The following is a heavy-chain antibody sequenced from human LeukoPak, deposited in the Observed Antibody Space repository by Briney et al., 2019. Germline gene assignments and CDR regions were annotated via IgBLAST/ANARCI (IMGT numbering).Heavy chain of an antibody. Sequence: KPSETLSLTCTVSGGSISSSSYYWGWIRQPPGKGLEWIGSIYYSGTPYYNPSLKSRLTISVDTSKNQFSLKLSSVTAGDTAVYYCARRGPAGRPGEYYYMDVWGKGTTVTVSS. CDR2: IYYSGTP. D-gene: IGHD1-26*01. V-gene: IGHV4-39*01. CDR3: ARRGPAGRPGEYYYMDV. J-gene: IGHJ6*03. CDR1: GGSISSSSYY.